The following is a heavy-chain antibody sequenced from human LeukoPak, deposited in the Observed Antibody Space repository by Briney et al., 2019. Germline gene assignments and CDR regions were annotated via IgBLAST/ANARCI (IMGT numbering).Heavy chain of an antibody. CDR3: AREGGTFDSSSDYYYYYMDV. J-gene: IGHJ6*03. CDR2: IIPIFGTA. Sequence: GASVKVSCKASGGTFSSYAISWVRQAPGQGLEWMGGIIPIFGTANYAQKFQGRVTITADESTSTAYVELSSLRSEDTAVYYCAREGGTFDSSSDYYYYYMDVWGKGTTVTVSS. CDR1: GGTFSSYA. V-gene: IGHV1-69*13. D-gene: IGHD6-6*01.